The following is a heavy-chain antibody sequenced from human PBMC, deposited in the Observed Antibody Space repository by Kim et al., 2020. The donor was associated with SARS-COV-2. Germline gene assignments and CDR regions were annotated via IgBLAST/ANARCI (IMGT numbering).Heavy chain of an antibody. J-gene: IGHJ6*02. CDR3: ARGGYDILTGYSYGMDV. Sequence: SVKVSCKASGGTFSSYAISWVRQAPGQGLEWMGRIIPILGIANYAQKFQGRVTITADKSTSTAYMELSSLRSEDTAVYYCARGGYDILTGYSYGMDVWGQGTTVTVSS. CDR1: GGTFSSYA. CDR2: IIPILGIA. V-gene: IGHV1-69*04. D-gene: IGHD3-9*01.